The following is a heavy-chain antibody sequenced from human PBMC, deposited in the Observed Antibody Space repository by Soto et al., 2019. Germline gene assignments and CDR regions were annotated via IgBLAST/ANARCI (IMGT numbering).Heavy chain of an antibody. V-gene: IGHV4-30-2*01. Sequence: TLSLTCAVSGGSISSGGYSWSWIRQPPGKGLEWIGYIYHSGSTYYNPSLKSRVTISVDRSKNQFSLKLSSVTAADTAVYYCAPGKTSITTIGMDVCGQGTTVTVSS. CDR2: IYHSGST. CDR1: GGSISSGGYS. J-gene: IGHJ6*02. D-gene: IGHD3-22*01. CDR3: APGKTSITTIGMDV.